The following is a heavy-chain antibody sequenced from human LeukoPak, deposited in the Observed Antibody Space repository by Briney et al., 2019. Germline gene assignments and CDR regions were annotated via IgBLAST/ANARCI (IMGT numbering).Heavy chain of an antibody. D-gene: IGHD4-17*01. CDR1: GFTFSNAW. Sequence: GGSLTLSCAASGFTFSNAWMSWVRQAPGKGLEWVGRIKSKTDGGTTDYAAPVKGRFTISRDDSKNTLYLQMNSLKTEDTAVYYCTTDPTVTTGFDYWGQGTLVTVSS. CDR2: IKSKTDGGTT. CDR3: TTDPTVTTGFDY. V-gene: IGHV3-15*01. J-gene: IGHJ4*02.